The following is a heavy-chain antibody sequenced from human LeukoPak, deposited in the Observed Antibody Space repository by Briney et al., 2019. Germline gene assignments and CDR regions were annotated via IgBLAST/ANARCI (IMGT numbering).Heavy chain of an antibody. V-gene: IGHV3-15*01. CDR3: TTGVGAYHFDY. D-gene: IGHD1-26*01. Sequence: PGGSLRLSCAASGFTFSNAWMSWVRQAPGKGLEWVGRIKSKTDGGTTDYAAPVKGRFTISRDDSKNTLYLQMNSLKAEDTAVYYCTTGVGAYHFDYWGQGTLVTVSA. J-gene: IGHJ4*02. CDR2: IKSKTDGGTT. CDR1: GFTFSNAW.